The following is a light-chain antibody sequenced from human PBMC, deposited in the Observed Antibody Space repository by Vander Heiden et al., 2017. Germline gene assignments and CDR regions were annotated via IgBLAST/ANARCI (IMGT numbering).Light chain of an antibody. V-gene: IGLV2-14*01. Sequence: QSALTHPVPVSGSPGQPITISCTGTSSDIGAYNYVSLYQQHPGKAPNLLIFAVTRRPSGVSDRFSGSKSGTTASLIISGLQAEDEADYYCSSYTTSITVIFGGGTKLTVL. J-gene: IGLJ2*01. CDR1: SSDIGAYNY. CDR3: SSYTTSITVI. CDR2: AVT.